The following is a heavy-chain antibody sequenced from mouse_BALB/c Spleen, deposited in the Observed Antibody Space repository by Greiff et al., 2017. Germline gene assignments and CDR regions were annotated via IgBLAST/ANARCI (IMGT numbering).Heavy chain of an antibody. CDR1: GYTFTDYE. CDR3: AYGSSYVKDFDY. Sequence: QVQLQQSGAELVRPGASVTLSCKASGYTFTDYEMHWVKQTPVHGLEWIGAIDPETGGTAYNQKFKGKATLTADKSSSTAYMELSSLTSEDTAVYYCAYGSSYVKDFDYWGQGTTLTVSS. V-gene: IGHV1-15*01. CDR2: IDPETGGT. J-gene: IGHJ2*01. D-gene: IGHD1-1*01.